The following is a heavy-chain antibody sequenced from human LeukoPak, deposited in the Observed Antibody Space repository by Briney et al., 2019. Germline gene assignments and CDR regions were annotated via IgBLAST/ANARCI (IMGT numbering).Heavy chain of an antibody. CDR2: ISYDGSNK. CDR1: GFTFSSYA. CDR3: ARGGPYYYDSSGYCFDY. J-gene: IGHJ4*02. V-gene: IGHV3-30-3*01. Sequence: GGSLRLSCAASGFTFSSYAMHWVRQAPGKGLEWVAVISYDGSNKYYADSVKGRFTISRDNSKNTLYLQMNSLRAEDTAVYYCARGGPYYYDSSGYCFDYWGQGTLVTVSS. D-gene: IGHD3-22*01.